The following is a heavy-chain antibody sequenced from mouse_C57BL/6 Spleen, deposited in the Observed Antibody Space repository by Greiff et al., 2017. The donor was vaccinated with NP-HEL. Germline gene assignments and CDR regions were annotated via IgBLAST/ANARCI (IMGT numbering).Heavy chain of an antibody. Sequence: VQLKESGPELVKPGASVKISCKASGYSFTGYYMNWVKQSPEKSLEWIGEINPSTGGTTYNQKFKAKATLTVDKSSSTAYMQLKSLTSEDSAVYYCARNYYGSSTWYFDVWGTGTTVTVSS. V-gene: IGHV1-42*01. CDR1: GYSFTGYY. CDR2: INPSTGGT. CDR3: ARNYYGSSTWYFDV. J-gene: IGHJ1*03. D-gene: IGHD1-1*01.